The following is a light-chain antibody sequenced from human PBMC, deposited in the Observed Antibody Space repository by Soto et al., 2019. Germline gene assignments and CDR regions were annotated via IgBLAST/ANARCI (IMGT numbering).Light chain of an antibody. Sequence: QSALTQPASVSGSPGQSITVSCTGTSSDFGDDKLVSWYQQQPGKAPKLIIFGVNRRPSGVSSRFSGSKSGNTASLAISGLQVEDEADYHCCSYTGSRNVIFGGGTKLTVL. J-gene: IGLJ2*01. CDR1: SSDFGDDKL. CDR3: CSYTGSRNVI. CDR2: GVN. V-gene: IGLV2-23*02.